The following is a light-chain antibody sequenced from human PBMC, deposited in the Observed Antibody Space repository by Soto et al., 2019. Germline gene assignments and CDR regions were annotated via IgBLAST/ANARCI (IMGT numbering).Light chain of an antibody. CDR3: KQHSNWQWT. Sequence: EIVLTQSPGTLSLSPGYRYTLSCMAIQSVSYYLAWYQQKPGQANRLIIYDASNRATGIKARFSGSGSGTDFTLTIRSLEPEDFAVYYCKQHSNWQWTLGQGKKVDIK. CDR2: DAS. CDR1: QSVSYY. J-gene: IGKJ1*01. V-gene: IGKV3D-11*02.